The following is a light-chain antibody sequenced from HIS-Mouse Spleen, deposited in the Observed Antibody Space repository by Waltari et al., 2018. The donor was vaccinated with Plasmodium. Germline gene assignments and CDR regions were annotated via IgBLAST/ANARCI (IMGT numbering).Light chain of an antibody. V-gene: IGLV3-10*01. CDR3: YSTDSSGNHRV. CDR2: EDR. CDR1: ALPKKY. J-gene: IGLJ3*02. Sequence: SYELTQPPSVSVSPGQTARITCPGDALPKKYAYWYQQKSGQAPVRVIYEDRKRPSGIPERFSGSSSGTMATLTISGAQVEDEADYYCYSTDSSGNHRVFGGGTKLTVL.